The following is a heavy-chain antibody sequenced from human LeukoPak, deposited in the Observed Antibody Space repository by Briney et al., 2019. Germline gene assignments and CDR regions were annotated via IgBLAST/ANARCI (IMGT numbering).Heavy chain of an antibody. D-gene: IGHD6-13*01. CDR3: AWSTSSSWYSVSDAFDI. Sequence: PGGSLRLSCAASGFTFSSYWMSWVRQAPGKGLEWVANIKQDGSEKYYVDSVKGRFTISRDNAKNSLYLQMNSLRAEDTAVYYCAWSTSSSWYSVSDAFDIWGQGTMVTVSS. CDR2: IKQDGSEK. CDR1: GFTFSSYW. V-gene: IGHV3-7*01. J-gene: IGHJ3*02.